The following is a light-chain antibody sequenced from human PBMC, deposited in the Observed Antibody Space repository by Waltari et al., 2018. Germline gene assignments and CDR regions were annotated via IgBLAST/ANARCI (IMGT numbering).Light chain of an antibody. CDR3: QVWDGTTGVI. Sequence: SYDLTQPPSVSVSPGQTANIACSGDNLGSKYTSWYHQRPVHSPILVIYQDSKRPSGIPERFSASNSGNTASLTISGTQALDEGDYYCQVWDGTTGVIFGGGTRLTVL. CDR1: NLGSKY. CDR2: QDS. V-gene: IGLV3-1*01. J-gene: IGLJ2*01.